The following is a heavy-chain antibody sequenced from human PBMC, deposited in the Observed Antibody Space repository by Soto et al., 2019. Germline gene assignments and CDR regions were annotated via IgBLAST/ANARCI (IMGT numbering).Heavy chain of an antibody. V-gene: IGHV4-34*01. CDR2: INHVGGT. CDR1: GGFLSESY. J-gene: IGHJ5*01. Sequence: SETLSLTCAVYGGFLSESYWTWIRQPPGKGLEWIGEINHVGGTNYNPSLKSRVTMSVDTSQNQFSLRLISVTAADTAMYFCVRIRYQLPSPVLWLDSWGQGTPVTVSS. CDR3: VRIRYQLPSPVLWLDS. D-gene: IGHD3-16*01.